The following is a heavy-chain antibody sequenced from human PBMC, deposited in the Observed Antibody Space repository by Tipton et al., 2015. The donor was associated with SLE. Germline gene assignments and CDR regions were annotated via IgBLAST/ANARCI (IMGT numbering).Heavy chain of an antibody. D-gene: IGHD2/OR15-2a*01. CDR3: ARGSDDGTTYLDY. J-gene: IGHJ4*02. V-gene: IGHV3-30*19. CDR2: LQYDGSSE. CDR1: GFPFSILG. Sequence: SLRLSCAASGFPFSILGMHWVRQAPGKGLEWVAFLQYDGSSEYYSDSVKGRFTISRDNSKNTLYLQMNSLRPEDTAVYYCARGSDDGTTYLDYWGQGTLVTVSS.